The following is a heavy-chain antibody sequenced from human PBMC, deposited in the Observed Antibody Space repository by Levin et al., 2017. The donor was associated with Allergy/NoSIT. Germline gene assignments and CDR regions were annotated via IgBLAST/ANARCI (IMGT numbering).Heavy chain of an antibody. V-gene: IGHV3-7*04. J-gene: IGHJ4*02. CDR1: GFAFSSYW. CDR3: ARDLVRYSYGLYYFDY. D-gene: IGHD5-18*01. Sequence: GESLKISCAASGFAFSSYWMSWVRQAPGKGLEWVANIKQDGSEKYYVDSVKGRFTISRDNAKNSLYLQMNSLRAEDTAVYYCARDLVRYSYGLYYFDYWGQGTLVTVSS. CDR2: IKQDGSEK.